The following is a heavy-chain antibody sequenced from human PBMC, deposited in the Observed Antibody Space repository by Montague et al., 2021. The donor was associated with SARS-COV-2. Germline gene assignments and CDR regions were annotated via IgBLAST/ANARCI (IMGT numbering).Heavy chain of an antibody. CDR3: AKQTGAGAIVYWYFDL. V-gene: IGHV3-23*01. Sequence: SLRPSCAASGFASNNFAMTWVRQPPGKGLEWVSSIFGSGAGTYYADSVQGRFTISRDNSRNTLYLQMNSLRAEDTAKYYCAKQTGAGAIVYWYFDLWGRGTVVSVSS. J-gene: IGHJ2*01. CDR2: IFGSGAGT. D-gene: IGHD6-25*01. CDR1: GFASNNFA.